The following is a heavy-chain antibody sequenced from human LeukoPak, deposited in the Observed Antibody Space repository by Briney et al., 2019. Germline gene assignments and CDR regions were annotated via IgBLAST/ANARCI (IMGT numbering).Heavy chain of an antibody. CDR2: ISPSGGST. D-gene: IGHD6-13*01. CDR1: GYTFTGYY. CDR3: ARCSSWYPEYFQH. J-gene: IGHJ1*01. V-gene: IGHV1-46*01. Sequence: GASVKVSCKASGYTFTGYYMHWVRQAPGQGPEWMGVISPSGGSTTYAQKFQGRVTLTRDMSTSTDYLELSSLRSEDTAVYYCARCSSWYPEYFQHWGQGTLVTVSS.